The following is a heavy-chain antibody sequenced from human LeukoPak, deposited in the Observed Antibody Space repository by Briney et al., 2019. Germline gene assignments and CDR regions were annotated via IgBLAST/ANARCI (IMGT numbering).Heavy chain of an antibody. D-gene: IGHD1-26*01. CDR2: IYTSGST. V-gene: IGHV4-61*02. CDR1: GGSISSGSYY. CDR3: ARDGEGAAFDY. Sequence: SETLSLTCTVSGGSISSGSYYWSWIRQPAGKGLEWIGRIYTSGSTNYNPSLKSRVTISVDTSKNQFSLKLSSVTAADTAVYYCARDGEGAAFDYWGQGTLVTVSS. J-gene: IGHJ4*02.